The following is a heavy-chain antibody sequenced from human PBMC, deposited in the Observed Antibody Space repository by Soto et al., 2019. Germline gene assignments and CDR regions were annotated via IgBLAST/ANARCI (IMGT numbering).Heavy chain of an antibody. J-gene: IGHJ4*02. V-gene: IGHV4-59*08. D-gene: IGHD6-19*01. Sequence: SETLSLTCTVSGGSISSYYWSWIRQPPGKGLEWIGYIYYSGSTDYDPSLKSRVTISVDTSKNQFSLKLSSVTAADTAVYYCARGSGWYYYWGQGTLVTVSS. CDR2: IYYSGST. CDR1: GGSISSYY. CDR3: ARGSGWYYY.